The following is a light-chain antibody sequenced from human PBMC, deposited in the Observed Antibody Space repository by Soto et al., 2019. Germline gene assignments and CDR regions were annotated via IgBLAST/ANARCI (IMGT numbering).Light chain of an antibody. V-gene: IGKV3-15*01. Sequence: EVVMTQSPSTLSGSVGERGTFSCGASQSVSSNLAWYQQKPGQAPRLLIYGASTRATGIPARFSGSGSGTEFTLTISSLQSEDFAVYYCQQYNNWPRTFGQGTKVDIK. J-gene: IGKJ1*01. CDR1: QSVSSN. CDR2: GAS. CDR3: QQYNNWPRT.